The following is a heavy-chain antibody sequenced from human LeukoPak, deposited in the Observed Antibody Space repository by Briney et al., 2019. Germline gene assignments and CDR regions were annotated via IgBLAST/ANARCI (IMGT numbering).Heavy chain of an antibody. Sequence: SETLSLTCTVSGGSIRGYYWNWIRQSPGKGLGWLGYIYNSGSSNYNPSLKSRVTIAVDTSKKQFSLRLTSMTAADTAVYYCARGTNYYDGSGYYEGRYFDIWGRGTLVAVSS. J-gene: IGHJ2*01. D-gene: IGHD3-22*01. CDR3: ARGTNYYDGSGYYEGRYFDI. CDR1: GGSIRGYY. CDR2: IYNSGSS. V-gene: IGHV4-59*01.